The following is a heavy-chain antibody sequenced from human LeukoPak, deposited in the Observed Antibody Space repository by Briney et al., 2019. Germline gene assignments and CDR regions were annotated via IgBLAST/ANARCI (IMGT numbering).Heavy chain of an antibody. D-gene: IGHD1-26*01. CDR1: GGSISSYY. CDR2: IYYSGST. CDR3: ARSGLVWGAHDFDY. J-gene: IGHJ4*02. V-gene: IGHV4-59*01. Sequence: SETLSLTCTVSGGSISSYYWSWLRQPPGKGLEWIGYIYYSGSTNYNPSLKSRATISLDTSKNQFSLKLSSVTAADTAVYYCARSGLVWGAHDFDYWGQGALVTVSS.